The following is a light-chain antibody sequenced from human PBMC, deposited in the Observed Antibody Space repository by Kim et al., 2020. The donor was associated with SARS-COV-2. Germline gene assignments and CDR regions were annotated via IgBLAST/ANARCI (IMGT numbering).Light chain of an antibody. CDR3: NSRDSSGNHVV. CDR1: SLRIYY. CDR2: AKN. V-gene: IGLV3-19*01. J-gene: IGLJ2*01. Sequence: ALGQTVRIKCQGDSLRIYYASWYQQKPGQAPLLVIYAKNNRPSGIPDRFSGSSSGNTASLTITGAQAEDEADYYCNSRDSSGNHVVFGGGTQLTVL.